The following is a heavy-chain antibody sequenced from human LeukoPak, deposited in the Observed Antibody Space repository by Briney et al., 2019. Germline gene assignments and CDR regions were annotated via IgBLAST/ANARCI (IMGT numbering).Heavy chain of an antibody. V-gene: IGHV4-31*03. CDR2: IYYSGST. CDR1: GGSISSGGYY. Sequence: SETLSLTCTVSGGSISSGGYYWSWIRQHPGKGLEWIGYIYYSGSTYYNPSLKSRVTISVDTSKNQFSLKLSSVTAADTAVYYCARGRRVLAYYFDYWGQGTLVTVSS. D-gene: IGHD1-14*01. J-gene: IGHJ4*02. CDR3: ARGRRVLAYYFDY.